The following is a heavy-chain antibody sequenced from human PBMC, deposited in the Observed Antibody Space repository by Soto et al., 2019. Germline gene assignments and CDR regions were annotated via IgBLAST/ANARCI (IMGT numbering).Heavy chain of an antibody. J-gene: IGHJ3*02. Sequence: GGSLRLSCAASGFTFSSYWMHWVRQAPGKGLVWVSRINSDGSSTSYADSVKGRFTISRDNAKNTLYLQMNSLRAEDTAVYYCAREREGYCSGGSCDAFDIWGQGTMFTVSS. CDR3: AREREGYCSGGSCDAFDI. D-gene: IGHD2-15*01. CDR2: INSDGSST. V-gene: IGHV3-74*01. CDR1: GFTFSSYW.